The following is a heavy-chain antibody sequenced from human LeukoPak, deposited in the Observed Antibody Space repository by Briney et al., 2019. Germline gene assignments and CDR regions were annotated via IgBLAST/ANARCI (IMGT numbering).Heavy chain of an antibody. CDR2: IKQDGSEK. D-gene: IGHD5-18*01. V-gene: IGHV3-7*01. CDR1: GFTFSSYW. J-gene: IGHJ5*02. Sequence: GGSLRLSCAASGFTFSSYWMSWVRQAPGKGLEWVANIKQDGSEKYYVDSVKGRFTISRDNAKNSLYLQMNSLRAEDTAVYYCARDGGYSYGSTWFDPWGQGTLVTVSS. CDR3: ARDGGYSYGSTWFDP.